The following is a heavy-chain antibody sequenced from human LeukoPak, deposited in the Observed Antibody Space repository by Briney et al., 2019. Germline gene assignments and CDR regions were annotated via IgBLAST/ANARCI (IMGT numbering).Heavy chain of an antibody. CDR2: ISYDGSNK. CDR1: GFTFSSYS. J-gene: IGHJ4*02. V-gene: IGHV3-30-3*01. Sequence: GGSLRLSCAVSGFTFSSYSMHWVRQAPGKGLEWVAIISYDGSNKYYADSVKGRFTISRDNSKNTLYLQMNSLRAEDTAVYYCARGGYYYGSGSYYEVGSDYWGQGTLVTVSS. CDR3: ARGGYYYGSGSYYEVGSDY. D-gene: IGHD3-10*01.